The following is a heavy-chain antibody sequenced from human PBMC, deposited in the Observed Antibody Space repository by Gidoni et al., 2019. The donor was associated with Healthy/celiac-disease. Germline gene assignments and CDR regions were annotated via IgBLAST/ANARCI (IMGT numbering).Heavy chain of an antibody. V-gene: IGHV3-11*01. Sequence: QVQLVESGGGLVKPGGSLRLACAASGFTLSDYYMSCIRQAPGKGLVCVSYLSNRGSTISYANSVKGRFTISRDNAKNSLYLQMNSLRAEDTAVYYCARSIVVWRGRAFDIWGQGTMVTVSS. D-gene: IGHD2-21*01. CDR2: LSNRGSTI. CDR1: GFTLSDYY. CDR3: ARSIVVWRGRAFDI. J-gene: IGHJ3*02.